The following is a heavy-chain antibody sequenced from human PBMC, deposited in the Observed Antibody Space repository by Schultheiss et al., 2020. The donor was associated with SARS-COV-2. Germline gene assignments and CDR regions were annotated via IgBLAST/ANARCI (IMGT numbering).Heavy chain of an antibody. D-gene: IGHD1-7*01. CDR2: INHSGNT. CDR1: GGSFSGYY. Sequence: SETLSLTCAVYGGSFSGYYWSWIRQPPGKGLEWIGEINHSGNTNYSPSLKSRVTISVDTSKNQVSLKLSSVTAADTAVYYCARVWVSVTGTNNWFDPWGQGTLVTVSS. CDR3: ARVWVSVTGTNNWFDP. V-gene: IGHV4-34*01. J-gene: IGHJ5*02.